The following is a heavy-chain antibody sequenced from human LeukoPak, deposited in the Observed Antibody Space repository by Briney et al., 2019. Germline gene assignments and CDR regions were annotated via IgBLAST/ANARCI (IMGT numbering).Heavy chain of an antibody. V-gene: IGHV4-59*12. CDR2: IYYSGST. J-gene: IGHJ6*03. CDR3: ARGRRGRSISGYYYYYYMDV. CDR1: GGSISSYY. D-gene: IGHD2-21*01. Sequence: SETLSLTCTVSGGSISSYYWSWIRQPPGKGLEWIGYIYYSGSTNYNPSLKSRVTISVDTSKNQFSLKLSSVTAADTAVYYCARGRRGRSISGYYYYYYMDVWGKGTTVTVSS.